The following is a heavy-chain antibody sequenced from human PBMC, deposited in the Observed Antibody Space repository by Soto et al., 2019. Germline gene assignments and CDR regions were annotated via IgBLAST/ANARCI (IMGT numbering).Heavy chain of an antibody. V-gene: IGHV4-4*02. CDR1: GGSISSSNW. CDR3: ARESYDSSGSYNWFDP. Sequence: SETLSLTCAVSGGSISSSNWWSWVRQPPGKGLEWIGEIYHSGSTNYNPSLKSRVTISVDKSKNQFSLKLSSVTAADTAVYYCARESYDSSGSYNWFDPWGQGTLVTVSS. J-gene: IGHJ5*02. D-gene: IGHD3-22*01. CDR2: IYHSGST.